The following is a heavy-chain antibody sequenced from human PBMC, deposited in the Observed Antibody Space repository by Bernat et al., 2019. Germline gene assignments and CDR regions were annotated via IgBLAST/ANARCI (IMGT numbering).Heavy chain of an antibody. CDR3: TTGRIWFRELYGY. Sequence: EVQLVESGGGLVKPGGSLRLSCAASGFTFSNAWMSWVRQAPGKGLEWVGRIKSKTDGGTTDYAAPVKGRFTISRDDSKNTLYLQMNSLKTEDTAVDYCTTGRIWFRELYGYWGQGTLVTVSS. CDR1: GFTFSNAW. CDR2: IKSKTDGGTT. D-gene: IGHD3-10*01. J-gene: IGHJ4*02. V-gene: IGHV3-15*01.